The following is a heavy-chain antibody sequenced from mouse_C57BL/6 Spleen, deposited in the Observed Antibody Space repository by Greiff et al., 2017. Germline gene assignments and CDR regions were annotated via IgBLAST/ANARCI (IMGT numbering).Heavy chain of an antibody. CDR3: ARSGSSGYYFDY. D-gene: IGHD3-2*02. CDR2: IDPSDSET. CDR1: GYTFTSYW. J-gene: IGHJ2*01. V-gene: IGHV1-52*01. Sequence: QVQLQQPGAELVRPGSSVKLSCKASGYTFTSYWMHWVKQRPIQGLEWIGNIDPSDSETHYNQKFKDKATLTVDKSSSTAYMQLGSLTSEDSAVYYCARSGSSGYYFDYWGQGTTLTVSS.